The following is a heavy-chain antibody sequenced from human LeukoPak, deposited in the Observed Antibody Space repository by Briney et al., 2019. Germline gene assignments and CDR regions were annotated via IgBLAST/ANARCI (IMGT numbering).Heavy chain of an antibody. J-gene: IGHJ5*02. Sequence: GGSLRLSCAASGFTVSSNYMSWVRQAPGKGLEWVSVIYSGGSTYYADSVKGRFTISRDNSKNTLYLQMNSLRAEDTAVYYCARVRIAAAFDPWGQGTLVTVSP. D-gene: IGHD6-13*01. V-gene: IGHV3-66*01. CDR1: GFTVSSNY. CDR3: ARVRIAAAFDP. CDR2: IYSGGST.